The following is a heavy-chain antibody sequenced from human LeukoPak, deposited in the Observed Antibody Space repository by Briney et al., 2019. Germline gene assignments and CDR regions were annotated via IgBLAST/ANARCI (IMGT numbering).Heavy chain of an antibody. V-gene: IGHV3-53*01. CDR2: IYSGGST. D-gene: IGHD3-3*01. J-gene: IGHJ3*02. CDR1: GFTVSSNY. Sequence: GGSLRLSCAASGFTVSSNYMSWVRQAPGKGLEWVSVIYSGGSTYYADSVKGRFTISRDNSKNTLYLQMNSLRAEDTAVYYCASITIFGVAPSRAFDIWGQGTMVTVSS. CDR3: ASITIFGVAPSRAFDI.